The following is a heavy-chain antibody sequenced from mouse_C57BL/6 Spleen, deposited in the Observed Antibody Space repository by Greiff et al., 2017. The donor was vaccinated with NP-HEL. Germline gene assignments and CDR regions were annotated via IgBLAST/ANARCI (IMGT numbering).Heavy chain of an antibody. CDR3: AKKRYGSSRYAMDY. D-gene: IGHD1-1*01. V-gene: IGHV2-5*01. J-gene: IGHJ4*01. CDR1: GFSLTSYG. Sequence: QVQLQQSGPGLVQPSQSLSITCTVSGFSLTSYGVHWVRQSPGKGLEWLGVIWRGGSTDYNAAFMSRLSITKDNSKSQVFLKMNSLQADDTAIYYCAKKRYGSSRYAMDYWGQGTSVTVAS. CDR2: IWRGGST.